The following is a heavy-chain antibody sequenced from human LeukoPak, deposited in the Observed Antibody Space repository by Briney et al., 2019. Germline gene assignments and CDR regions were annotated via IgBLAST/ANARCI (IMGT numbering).Heavy chain of an antibody. V-gene: IGHV1-8*01. J-gene: IGHJ5*02. Sequence: ASVKASCKASGYTFTSYDINWVRQATGQGLEWMGWMNPNSGNTGYAQKFQGRVTMTRNTSISTAYMELSSLRSEDTAVYYCARVRGVPNWFDPWGQGTLVIVSS. CDR3: ARVRGVPNWFDP. CDR2: MNPNSGNT. CDR1: GYTFTSYD. D-gene: IGHD3-10*01.